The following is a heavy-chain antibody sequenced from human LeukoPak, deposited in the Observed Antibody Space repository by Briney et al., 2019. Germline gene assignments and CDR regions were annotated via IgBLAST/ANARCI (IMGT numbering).Heavy chain of an antibody. D-gene: IGHD4-23*01. J-gene: IGHJ4*02. CDR3: ARIRSVVTPLRIDY. Sequence: SETLSLTCTVSGGSISSYYWGWIRQPPGKGLGWIGSIYYSGSTYYNPSLKSRVTISVDTSKNQFSLKLSSVTAADTAVYYCARIRSVVTPLRIDYWGQGTLVTVSS. CDR1: GGSISSYY. CDR2: IYYSGST. V-gene: IGHV4-39*01.